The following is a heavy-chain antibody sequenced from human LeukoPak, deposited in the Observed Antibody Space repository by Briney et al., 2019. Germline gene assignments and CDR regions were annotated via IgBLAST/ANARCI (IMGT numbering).Heavy chain of an antibody. Sequence: GGSLRLSCAASESTFRNFAMHWVRQTPDKGLEWVALISFDGVTTYYADSVKGRFTISRDNAKNSLYLQMSNLRAEDTAVYFCARGGGLDVWGQGATVTVSS. D-gene: IGHD3-16*01. CDR3: ARGGGLDV. J-gene: IGHJ6*02. V-gene: IGHV3-30-3*01. CDR2: ISFDGVTT. CDR1: ESTFRNFA.